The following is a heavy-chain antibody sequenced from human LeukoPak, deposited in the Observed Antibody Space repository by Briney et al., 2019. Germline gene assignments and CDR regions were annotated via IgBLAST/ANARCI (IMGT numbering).Heavy chain of an antibody. J-gene: IGHJ4*02. D-gene: IGHD3/OR15-3a*01. CDR2: ISGSGGDT. CDR3: AKQRTYFDY. Sequence: GXSLRLSCAASGFTLSTYAMSWVRQAPGKGVEWVSSISGSGGDTHYADSVKGRFTISRDNSKNTLFLQMNSLRAEDTAVYYCAKQRTYFDYWGQGTLVTVSS. V-gene: IGHV3-23*01. CDR1: GFTLSTYA.